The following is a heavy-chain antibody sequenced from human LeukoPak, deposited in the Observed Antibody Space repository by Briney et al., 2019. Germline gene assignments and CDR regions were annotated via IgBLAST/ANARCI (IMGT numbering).Heavy chain of an antibody. V-gene: IGHV3-7*01. D-gene: IGHD6-19*01. CDR1: GFTFSDYY. CDR3: AKDWPPEAVA. J-gene: IGHJ4*02. Sequence: GGSLRLSCAASGFTFSDYYMSWIRQAPGKGLEWVANIKQDGSEKYYVDSVEGRFTISRDNAKNSLYLQMNSLRAEDTAVYYCAKDWPPEAVAGGQGTLVTVSS. CDR2: IKQDGSEK.